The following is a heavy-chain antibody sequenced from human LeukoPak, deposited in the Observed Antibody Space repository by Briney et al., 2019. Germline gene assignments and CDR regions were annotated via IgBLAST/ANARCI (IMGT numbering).Heavy chain of an antibody. V-gene: IGHV1-24*01. CDR2: FDPEDGRP. Sequence: ASVKVSCNVSGYSLTDLSMYWVRQAPGNGLEWMGGFDPEDGRPVYAQKFQGRVTLTEDTSTETAYMKLSSLRSEDTAVYFCAAGYSSGWFAEYFHSWGQGTLVTVSS. J-gene: IGHJ1*01. D-gene: IGHD6-19*01. CDR3: AAGYSSGWFAEYFHS. CDR1: GYSLTDLS.